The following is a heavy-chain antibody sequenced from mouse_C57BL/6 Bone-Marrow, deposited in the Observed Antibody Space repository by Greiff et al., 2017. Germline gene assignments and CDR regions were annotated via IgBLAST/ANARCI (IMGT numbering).Heavy chain of an antibody. CDR2: IYPRDGST. V-gene: IGHV1-85*01. J-gene: IGHJ1*03. Sequence: QVPLQQSGPELVKPGASVKLSCKASGYTFTSSDINWVKQRPGQGLEWIGWIYPRDGSTKYNEQFKGKATLTVDTSSSTAYMELHSLTSEDSAVYFCARLEFDGSSGDWYFDVWGTGTTVTVSS. D-gene: IGHD1-1*01. CDR1: GYTFTSSD. CDR3: ARLEFDGSSGDWYFDV.